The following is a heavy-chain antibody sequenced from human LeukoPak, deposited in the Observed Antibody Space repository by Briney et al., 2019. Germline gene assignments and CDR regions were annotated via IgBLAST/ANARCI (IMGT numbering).Heavy chain of an antibody. CDR2: INDNGRA. Sequence: SETLSLTCAVYGGSLSNYYWNWIRQPPGKGLEWLGEINDNGRANYNPSLMSRVTVFVDTSKNQFSLRLTSVTATDTAVYYCARRWNYGRNYYIDVWGKGATVSVSS. D-gene: IGHD1-7*01. CDR1: GGSLSNYY. J-gene: IGHJ6*03. V-gene: IGHV4-34*01. CDR3: ARRWNYGRNYYIDV.